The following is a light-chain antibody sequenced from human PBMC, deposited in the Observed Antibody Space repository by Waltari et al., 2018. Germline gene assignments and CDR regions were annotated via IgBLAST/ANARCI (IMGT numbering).Light chain of an antibody. Sequence: QSALTQPRSVSGSPGQSVTISCSGTSSDVGNYNFVSWYQPHPGNAPKLLLYDVVKRPSGVPDRFSGSKSGNTASLTISGLQTEDEADYYCCSYAGSYTFVFGGGTQLTVL. V-gene: IGLV2-11*01. CDR2: DVV. CDR1: SSDVGNYNF. J-gene: IGLJ7*01. CDR3: CSYAGSYTFV.